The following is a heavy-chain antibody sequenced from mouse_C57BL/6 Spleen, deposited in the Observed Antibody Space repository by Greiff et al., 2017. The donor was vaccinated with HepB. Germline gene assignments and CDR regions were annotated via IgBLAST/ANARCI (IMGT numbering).Heavy chain of an antibody. CDR2: IRSKSNNYAT. CDR3: VRAEFTAGFAY. J-gene: IGHJ3*01. V-gene: IGHV10-1*01. Sequence: GGGLVQPKGSLKLSCAASGFSFNTYAMNWVRQAPGKGLEWVARIRSKSNNYATYYADSVKDRFTISRDDSESMLYLQMNNLKTEDTAMYYCVRAEFTAGFAYWGQGTLVTVSA. CDR1: GFSFNTYA.